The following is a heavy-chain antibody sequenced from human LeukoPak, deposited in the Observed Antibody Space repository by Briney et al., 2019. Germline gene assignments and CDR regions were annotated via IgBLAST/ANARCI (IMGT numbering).Heavy chain of an antibody. CDR3: AKIAYYDFWSGQPHY. D-gene: IGHD3-3*01. V-gene: IGHV3-23*01. J-gene: IGHJ4*02. CDR1: GFTFSSYA. Sequence: SGGSLRLSCAASGFTFSSYAMSWLRQAPGKGLEGVSAISGSGGSTYYADSVKGRFPISRDNSKDTLYLQMNSLRAEDTAVYYCAKIAYYDFWSGQPHYWGQGTLVTVSS. CDR2: ISGSGGST.